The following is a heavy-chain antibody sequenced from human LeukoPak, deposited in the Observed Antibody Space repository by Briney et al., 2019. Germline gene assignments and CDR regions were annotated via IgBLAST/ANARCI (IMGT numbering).Heavy chain of an antibody. CDR1: GGSISSYY. CDR2: IYYSGST. J-gene: IGHJ3*02. V-gene: IGHV4-59*01. CDR3: ARDRRDGYPGAFDI. Sequence: PSETLSLTCTVSGGSISSYYWSWIRQPPGKGLEWIGYIYYSGSTDYNPSLKSRVTISVDTSENQFSLKLSSVTAADTAVYYCARDRRDGYPGAFDIWGQGTMDTVSS. D-gene: IGHD5-24*01.